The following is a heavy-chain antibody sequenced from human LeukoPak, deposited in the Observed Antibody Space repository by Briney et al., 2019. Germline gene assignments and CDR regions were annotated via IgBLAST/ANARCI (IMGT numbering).Heavy chain of an antibody. CDR1: GFIFHDSL. V-gene: IGHV3-43D*04. CDR2: ISRDGSTP. D-gene: IGHD1-26*01. J-gene: IGHJ4*02. CDR3: ARDMRENCFDS. Sequence: GGSLRLSCVPSGFIFHDSLMHWVRQAPGKGLEWVSLISRDGSTPYYADSVKGRFTISRDNSKNSLFLQMNSLAAEDTAVYFCARDMRENCFDSWGQGTLVTVSS.